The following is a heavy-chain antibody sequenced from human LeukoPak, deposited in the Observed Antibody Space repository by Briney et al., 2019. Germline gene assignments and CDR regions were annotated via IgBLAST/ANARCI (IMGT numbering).Heavy chain of an antibody. CDR3: AKDPLLTGYYYDSSGYWF. CDR1: GFTFSSYA. CDR2: ISGSGGST. V-gene: IGHV3-23*01. Sequence: GGSLRLSCAASGFTFSSYAMSWVRQAPGKGLEGVSAISGSGGSTYYADSVKGRFTISRDNSKNTLYLQMNSLRAEDTAVYYCAKDPLLTGYYYDSSGYWFWGQGTLVTVSS. D-gene: IGHD3-22*01. J-gene: IGHJ4*02.